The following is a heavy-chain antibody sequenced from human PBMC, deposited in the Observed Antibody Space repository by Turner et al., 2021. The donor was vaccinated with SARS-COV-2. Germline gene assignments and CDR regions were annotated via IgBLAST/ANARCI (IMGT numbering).Heavy chain of an antibody. D-gene: IGHD3-10*01. Sequence: QVQLQQWGAGLLKPSEPLSLTCAVYGGSFSGYYWSWIRQPPGKGLEWIGEIIQSGRTNYNPSLKSRVTISVDTSKNQFSLKLSSVTAADTAVYYWARAVWVRGVRMDVWGKGTTVTVSS. J-gene: IGHJ6*04. CDR2: IIQSGRT. CDR3: ARAVWVRGVRMDV. CDR1: GGSFSGYY. V-gene: IGHV4-34*12.